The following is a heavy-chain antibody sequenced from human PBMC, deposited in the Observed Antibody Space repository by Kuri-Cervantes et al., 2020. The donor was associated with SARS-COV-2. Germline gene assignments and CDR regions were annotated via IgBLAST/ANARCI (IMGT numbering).Heavy chain of an antibody. CDR1: GGSFSGYY. Sequence: GSLRLSCAVYGGSFSGYYWSWIRQPPGKGLEWIGEVNHRGSTNYNPSLKSRVTISVDTSSKQFSLHLSSVTAADTAVYYCAREGMATIRAGAFDIWGQGTMVTVSS. D-gene: IGHD5-24*01. CDR3: AREGMATIRAGAFDI. V-gene: IGHV4-34*01. J-gene: IGHJ3*02. CDR2: VNHRGST.